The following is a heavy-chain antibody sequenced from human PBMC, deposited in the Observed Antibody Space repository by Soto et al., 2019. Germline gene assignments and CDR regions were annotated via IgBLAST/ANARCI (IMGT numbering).Heavy chain of an antibody. CDR3: ARDKAHGYFDL. CDR1: GFTFSNYG. Sequence: QVQLVESGGGVVQPGRSLRLSCAASGFTFSNYGMHWVRQAPGKGLEWVAVIWYDGSYKYAADSVKGRFTISRDNSKNTLYLQMNSLRAEDTAVYYYARDKAHGYFDLWGRGTLVTVSS. J-gene: IGHJ2*01. CDR2: IWYDGSYK. V-gene: IGHV3-33*01.